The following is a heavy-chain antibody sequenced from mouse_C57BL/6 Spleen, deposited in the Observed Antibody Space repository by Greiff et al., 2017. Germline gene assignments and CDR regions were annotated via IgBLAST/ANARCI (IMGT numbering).Heavy chain of an antibody. Sequence: EVQLQQSGPELVKPGASVKISCKASGYSFTGYYMNWVKQSPEKSLEWIGEINPSTGGTTSNQKFKAKATLTVDKSSSTAYMQLKSLTSEDSAVYYCARGGDYSNSYWYFDVWGTGTTVTVSS. CDR2: INPSTGGT. J-gene: IGHJ1*03. CDR3: ARGGDYSNSYWYFDV. D-gene: IGHD2-5*01. V-gene: IGHV1-42*01. CDR1: GYSFTGYY.